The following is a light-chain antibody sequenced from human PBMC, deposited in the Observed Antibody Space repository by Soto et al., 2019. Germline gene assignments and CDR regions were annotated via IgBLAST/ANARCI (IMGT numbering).Light chain of an antibody. CDR2: EVS. CDR1: SSEIGSYNL. J-gene: IGLJ1*01. V-gene: IGLV2-23*02. CDR3: CSYAGSSTYV. Sequence: QSVLTQPASVSGSPGQSVTISCPGTSSEIGSYNLVSWCQQHPGKAPQLMIYEVSKRPSGVSNRFSGSKSGNTASLTISGLQAEDEADYYCCSYAGSSTYVFGTGTKVTVL.